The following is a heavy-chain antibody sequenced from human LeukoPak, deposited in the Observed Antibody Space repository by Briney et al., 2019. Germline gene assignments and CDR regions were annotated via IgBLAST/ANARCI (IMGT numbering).Heavy chain of an antibody. CDR3: ARIGGGSVLDY. Sequence: GGSLRLSCAASGFTFSSYEMNWVRQAPGKGLEWGSYISSSGSTIYSAASVKGRFTISRVNAKNSLYLQMSSLRAEDTAVYYCARIGGGSVLDYWGQGTLVTVSS. CDR1: GFTFSSYE. J-gene: IGHJ4*02. D-gene: IGHD5/OR15-5a*01. V-gene: IGHV3-48*03. CDR2: ISSSGSTI.